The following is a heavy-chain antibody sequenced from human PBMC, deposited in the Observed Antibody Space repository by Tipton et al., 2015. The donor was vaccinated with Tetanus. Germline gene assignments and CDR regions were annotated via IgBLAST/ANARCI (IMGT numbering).Heavy chain of an antibody. Sequence: SLRLSCAASGFTLSRYTLNWVRQAPGKGLEWVSSISSSSRYIYYADSLKGRFTISRDNAKNSLYLHMNSLRAEDTAVYYCARDPDAVTAPGSAFDLWGQGTLVTVSS. CDR2: ISSSSRYI. CDR3: ARDPDAVTAPGSAFDL. CDR1: GFTLSRYT. J-gene: IGHJ3*01. V-gene: IGHV3-21*01. D-gene: IGHD4-17*01.